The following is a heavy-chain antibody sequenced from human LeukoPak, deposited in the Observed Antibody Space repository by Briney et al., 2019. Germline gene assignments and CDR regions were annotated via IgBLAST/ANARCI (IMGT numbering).Heavy chain of an antibody. CDR1: GGSISSGGYS. J-gene: IGHJ6*02. CDR3: ARSYSSRGYYYSGMDV. CDR2: IYYSGST. Sequence: SETLSLTCAVSGGSISSGGYSWSWIRQPPGKGLEWIGYIYYSGSTNYNPSLKSRVTISVDTSKNQFSLKLSSVTAADTAVFYCARSYSSRGYYYSGMDVWGQGTTVTVSS. V-gene: IGHV4-61*08. D-gene: IGHD6-13*01.